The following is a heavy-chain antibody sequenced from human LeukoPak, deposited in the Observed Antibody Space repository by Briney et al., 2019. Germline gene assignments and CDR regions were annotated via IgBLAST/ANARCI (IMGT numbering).Heavy chain of an antibody. J-gene: IGHJ4*02. CDR2: ISGSGDRT. V-gene: IGHV3-23*01. D-gene: IGHD2-2*01. CDR1: GLTFRSCA. Sequence: GGSLRLSCAASGLTFRSCAMSWVRQAPGKGLEWVSGISGSGDRTYYADSVKGRFTISRDNSKNTLYLQMNTLRAEDTAVYYCAKDFTVVVPTAVALFDYWGPGTLVTVSS. CDR3: AKDFTVVVPTAVALFDY.